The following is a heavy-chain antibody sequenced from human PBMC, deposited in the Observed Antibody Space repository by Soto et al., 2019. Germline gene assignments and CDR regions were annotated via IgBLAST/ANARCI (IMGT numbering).Heavy chain of an antibody. Sequence: SETLSLTCAVSGYSISSGYYWGWIRQPPGKGLEWIGSVYHSGSTYYNPSLKSRVTISVDTSKNQFSLKLSSVTAADTAVYYCARAYDFWSGYYIDWGQGTLVTVSS. J-gene: IGHJ4*02. CDR2: VYHSGST. CDR1: GYSISSGYY. CDR3: ARAYDFWSGYYID. D-gene: IGHD3-3*01. V-gene: IGHV4-38-2*01.